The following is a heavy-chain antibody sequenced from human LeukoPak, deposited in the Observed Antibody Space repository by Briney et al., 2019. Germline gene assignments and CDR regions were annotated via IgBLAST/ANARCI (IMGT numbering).Heavy chain of an antibody. Sequence: SETQSLTCAVYGGSFSGYYWSWIRQPPGKGLEWIGEINHSGSTNYNPSLKSRVTISVDTSKNQFSLKLSSVTAADTAVYYCARVELTMVRGVINGWGQGTLVTVSS. J-gene: IGHJ4*02. CDR2: INHSGST. V-gene: IGHV4-34*01. CDR1: GGSFSGYY. D-gene: IGHD3-10*01. CDR3: ARVELTMVRGVING.